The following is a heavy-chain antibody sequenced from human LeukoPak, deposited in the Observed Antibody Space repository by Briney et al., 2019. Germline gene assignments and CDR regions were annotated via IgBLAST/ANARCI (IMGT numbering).Heavy chain of an antibody. CDR2: IYYSGST. Sequence: SETLSLTCAVYGGSFSGYYWSWIRQPPGKGLEWIGYIYYSGSTDYNPSLKSRVTISVDTSKNQFSLKLSSVTAADTAVYYCAISSSGWYEFDPWGQGTLVTVSS. J-gene: IGHJ5*02. CDR3: AISSSGWYEFDP. V-gene: IGHV4-59*01. D-gene: IGHD6-19*01. CDR1: GGSFSGYY.